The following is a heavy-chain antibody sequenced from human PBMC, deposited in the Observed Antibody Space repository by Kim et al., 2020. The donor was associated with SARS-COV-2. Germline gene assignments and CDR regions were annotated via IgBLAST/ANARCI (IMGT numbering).Heavy chain of an antibody. CDR2: IYYSGST. CDR1: GGSISSGDYY. V-gene: IGHV4-31*03. Sequence: SETLSLTCTVSGGSISSGDYYWSWIRQHPGKGLEWIGYIYYSGSTYYNPSLKSRVTISVDTSKNQFSLKLSSVTAADTAVYYCARDPLKNPALIGYYYYYGMDVWGQGTTVTVSS. J-gene: IGHJ6*02. CDR3: ARDPLKNPALIGYYYYYGMDV.